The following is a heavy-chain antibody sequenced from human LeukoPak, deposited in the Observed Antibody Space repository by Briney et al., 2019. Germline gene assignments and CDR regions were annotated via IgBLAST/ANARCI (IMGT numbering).Heavy chain of an antibody. D-gene: IGHD6-19*01. CDR1: GGSFSGYY. CDR3: ARVLEGSSGQHWYFDL. Sequence: SETLSLTCAVYGGSFSGYYWSWIRQPPGKGLEWIGEINHSGSTNYNPSLRSRVTISVDTSKNQFSLRLSSVTAADTAVYYCARVLEGSSGQHWYFDLWGRGTLVTVSS. V-gene: IGHV4-34*01. J-gene: IGHJ2*01. CDR2: INHSGST.